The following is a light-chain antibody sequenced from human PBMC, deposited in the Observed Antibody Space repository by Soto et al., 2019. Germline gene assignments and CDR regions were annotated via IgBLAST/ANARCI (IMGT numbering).Light chain of an antibody. CDR2: GVT. V-gene: IGLV2-8*01. Sequence: QSALTQPPSASGSPGQSVTISCTETSSDVGGHDHVSWYQQHPGKAPKLLIYGVTKRPSGVPDRFSGSKSGNTASLTVSGLQTEDEADYYCSSYAGNTNVVFGGGTKVTVL. J-gene: IGLJ3*02. CDR1: SSDVGGHDH. CDR3: SSYAGNTNVV.